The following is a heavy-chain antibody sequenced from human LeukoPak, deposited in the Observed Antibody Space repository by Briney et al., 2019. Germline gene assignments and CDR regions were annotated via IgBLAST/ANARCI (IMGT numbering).Heavy chain of an antibody. CDR2: INSDGSST. D-gene: IGHD2-2*01. Sequence: GGSLRLSCAASGFTFSSYWMHWVRQAPGKGLVWVSRINSDGSSTSYADSVKGRSTISRDNAKNTLYLQMNSLRAEDTGVYYCAVDPSEGAMNDAFDIWGQGAMVTVSS. V-gene: IGHV3-74*01. CDR1: GFTFSSYW. J-gene: IGHJ3*02. CDR3: AVDPSEGAMNDAFDI.